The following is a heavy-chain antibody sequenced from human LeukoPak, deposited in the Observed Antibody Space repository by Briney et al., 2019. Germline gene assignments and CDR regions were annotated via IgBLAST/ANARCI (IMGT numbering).Heavy chain of an antibody. CDR2: IGAGGDT. D-gene: IGHD3-10*01. Sequence: GGSLRLSCAVSGFSFDNYDMHWVRQISGEGLEWVAAIGAGGDTYYRDSVKGRFTISRGNAKNSLYLQMNSLRVGDTAVYYCVRDYGPGGFGPWGQGALVTVSS. CDR3: VRDYGPGGFGP. V-gene: IGHV3-13*01. J-gene: IGHJ5*02. CDR1: GFSFDNYD.